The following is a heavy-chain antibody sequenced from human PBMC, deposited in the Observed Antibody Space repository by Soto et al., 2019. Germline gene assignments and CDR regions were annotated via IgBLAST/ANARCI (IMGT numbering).Heavy chain of an antibody. CDR3: AKDAVAGDGVWLAHA. V-gene: IGHV3-23*01. CDR1: GFTFSSYA. Sequence: EVQLLESGGGLVQPGGSLRLSCAASGFTFSSYAMIWIRQVPGKGLEWVSGLYGSGRGIHYADAVKGRFTISRDNSAYAVYLQMNTLRVDDTAVYYCAKDAVAGDGVWLAHAWGRGTAVTVSS. CDR2: LYGSGRGI. D-gene: IGHD4-17*01. J-gene: IGHJ5*02.